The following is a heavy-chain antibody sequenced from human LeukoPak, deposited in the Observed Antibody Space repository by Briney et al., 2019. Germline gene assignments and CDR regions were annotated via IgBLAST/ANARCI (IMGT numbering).Heavy chain of an antibody. CDR3: ARATYSSQP. V-gene: IGHV1-2*02. D-gene: IGHD6-13*01. CDR2: INPNSGGT. CDR1: XYTFIXYY. Sequence: XXXXYTFIXYYMHWVRQAPGQGLEWMGWINPNSGGTNYAQKFQGRVTMTRDTSISTAYMELSRLRSDDTAVYYCARATYSSQPWGQGTLVTVSS. J-gene: IGHJ5*02.